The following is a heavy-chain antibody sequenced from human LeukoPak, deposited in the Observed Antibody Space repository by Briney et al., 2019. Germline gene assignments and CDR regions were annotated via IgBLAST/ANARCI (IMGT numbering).Heavy chain of an antibody. CDR1: AASISGHY. CDR2: ISYIGST. V-gene: IGHV4-59*11. D-gene: IGHD1-14*01. Sequence: NTSETLSLTCTVSAASISGHYLTWIRQPPGKGLEWIGYISYIGSTNYNPSLKSRVTISVDTSKNQFSLKLSSVTAADTAVYYCARDKISINAFDMWGQGTMVTVSS. CDR3: ARDKISINAFDM. J-gene: IGHJ3*02.